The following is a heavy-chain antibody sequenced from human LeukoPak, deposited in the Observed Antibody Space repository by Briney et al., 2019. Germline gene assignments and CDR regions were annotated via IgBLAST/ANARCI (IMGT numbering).Heavy chain of an antibody. CDR2: IYYSGST. J-gene: IGHJ4*02. CDR3: ARVGGTAMGSPLFDY. Sequence: SETLSLTCTVSGGPISSYYWSWIRQPPGKGLEWIGYIYYSGSTNYNPSLKSRVTISVDTSKNQFSLKLSSVTAADTAVYYCARVGGTAMGSPLFDYWGQGTLVTVSS. D-gene: IGHD5-18*01. V-gene: IGHV4-59*01. CDR1: GGPISSYY.